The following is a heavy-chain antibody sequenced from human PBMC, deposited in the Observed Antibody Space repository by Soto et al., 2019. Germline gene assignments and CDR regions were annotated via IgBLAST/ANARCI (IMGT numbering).Heavy chain of an antibody. Sequence: LRLSCAASGFTFSSYGMHWVRQAPGKGLEWVAVISYDGSNKYYADSVKGRFTISRDNSKNTLYLQMNSLRAEDTAVYYCAKDGRSSSWYNNWFDPWGQGTLVTVSS. CDR1: GFTFSSYG. D-gene: IGHD6-13*01. CDR3: AKDGRSSSWYNNWFDP. J-gene: IGHJ5*02. CDR2: ISYDGSNK. V-gene: IGHV3-30*18.